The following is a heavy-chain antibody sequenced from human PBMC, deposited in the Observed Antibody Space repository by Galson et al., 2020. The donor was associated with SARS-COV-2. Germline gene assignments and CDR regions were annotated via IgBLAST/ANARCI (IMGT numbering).Heavy chain of an antibody. V-gene: IGHV3-21*01. CDR1: GFTFSSYS. CDR2: ISNSSSSI. CDR3: ARAHVVYAMPSYGMDV. J-gene: IGHJ6*02. Sequence: GGSLRLSCAASGFTFSSYSMNWVRQAPGKGLEWVSSISNSSSSIYYADSVKGRFTISRDNAKNSLYLQMNSLRAEDTAVYYCARAHVVYAMPSYGMDVWGQGTTVTVSS. D-gene: IGHD2-8*01.